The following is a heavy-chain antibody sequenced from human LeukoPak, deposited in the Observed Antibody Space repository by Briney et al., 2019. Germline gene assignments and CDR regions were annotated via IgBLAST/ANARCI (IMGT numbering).Heavy chain of an antibody. CDR2: ISSSGSTI. V-gene: IGHV3-11*04. J-gene: IGHJ4*02. CDR3: AREGSRTMIVVVITTVYYFDY. D-gene: IGHD3-22*01. CDR1: GFTFSDYY. Sequence: GGSLRLSCAASGFTFSDYYMSWIRQAPGKGLEWVSYISSSGSTIYHADSVKGRFTISRDNAKNSLYLQMNSLRAEDTAVYYCAREGSRTMIVVVITTVYYFDYWGQGTLVTVSS.